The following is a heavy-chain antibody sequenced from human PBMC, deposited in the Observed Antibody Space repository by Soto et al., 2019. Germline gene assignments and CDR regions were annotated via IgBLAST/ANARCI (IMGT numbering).Heavy chain of an antibody. J-gene: IGHJ4*02. V-gene: IGHV1-18*04. CDR3: ARTLDYGGNSGPDY. D-gene: IGHD4-17*01. CDR2: ISAYNGNT. Sequence: QLQLLQSGAEVKKPGASVKVSCKASGYTFTSYGITWVRQAPGQGLEWMGWISAYNGNTNYAQNFQGRVTMTTDTSTSTAYMELRTLTSDDTAVYYCARTLDYGGNSGPDYWGQGTLVTVSS. CDR1: GYTFTSYG.